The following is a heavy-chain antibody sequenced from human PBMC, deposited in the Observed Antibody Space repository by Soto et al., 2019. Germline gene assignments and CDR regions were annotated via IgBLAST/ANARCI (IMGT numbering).Heavy chain of an antibody. CDR3: ARDLLYFSGGSCYSSNWFDP. J-gene: IGHJ5*02. V-gene: IGHV1-8*01. Sequence: QVQLVQSGAEVKKPGASVKVSCKASGYTFTSYDINWVRQATGQGIEWMGWMNPHSGNTGYAQKFQGRVTMTRNTSISTADMELSSLRSEDTAVYYCARDLLYFSGGSCYSSNWFDPWGQGTLVTVSS. CDR2: MNPHSGNT. D-gene: IGHD2-15*01. CDR1: GYTFTSYD.